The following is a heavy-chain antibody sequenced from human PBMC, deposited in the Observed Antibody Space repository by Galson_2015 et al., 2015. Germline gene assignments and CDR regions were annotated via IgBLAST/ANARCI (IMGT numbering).Heavy chain of an antibody. Sequence: SVKVSCKASGYTFTNYYMHWVRQAPGQGLEWMGVINPIGGSTSYEQKFQGRVTMTRDTSTSTVYMELSRLRSEDTAVYYCARDRIVGRLGFDYWGQGTLVTVSS. CDR1: GYTFTNYY. CDR2: INPIGGST. D-gene: IGHD3-16*01. V-gene: IGHV1-46*01. J-gene: IGHJ4*02. CDR3: ARDRIVGRLGFDY.